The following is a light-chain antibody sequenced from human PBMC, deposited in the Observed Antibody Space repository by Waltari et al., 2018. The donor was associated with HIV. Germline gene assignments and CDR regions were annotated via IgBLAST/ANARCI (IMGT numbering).Light chain of an antibody. J-gene: IGLJ1*01. CDR2: DDN. V-gene: IGLV1-51*01. Sequence: QSVLTQPPSVSAAPGQKVTISCSGSSSNIGNNYVSWYQQLPGTDPKLLIYDDNARPSGVPDRVSGAKSGTSATLGSTGLQTGDEADYYCGTWDSSLSAVVFGAVTKVTVL. CDR3: GTWDSSLSAVV. CDR1: SSNIGNNY.